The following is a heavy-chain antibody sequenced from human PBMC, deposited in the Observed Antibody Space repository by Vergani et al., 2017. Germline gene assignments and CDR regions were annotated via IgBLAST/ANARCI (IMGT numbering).Heavy chain of an antibody. CDR1: GFTFSSYG. CDR2: ISYDGSNK. CDR3: AKTVGYYYYYMDV. J-gene: IGHJ6*03. V-gene: IGHV3-30*18. Sequence: QVQLVESGGGVVQPGRSLRLSCAASGFTFSSYGMHWVRQAPGKGLEWVAVISYDGSNKYYADSVKGRFTISRDNSKNTLYLQMNSLRAEDTAVYYCAKTVGYYYYYMDVWGKGP.